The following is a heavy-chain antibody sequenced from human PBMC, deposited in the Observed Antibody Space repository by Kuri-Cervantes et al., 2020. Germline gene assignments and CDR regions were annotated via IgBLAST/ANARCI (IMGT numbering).Heavy chain of an antibody. D-gene: IGHD2-2*01. CDR3: ARGGIVVVPAAMANFDY. V-gene: IGHV3-7*01. CDR1: GFTFSSYW. J-gene: IGHJ4*02. CDR2: IKQDGSEK. Sequence: GESLKISCAASGFTFSSYWMSWVRQAPGKGLEWVANIKQDGSEKYYVDSVKGRFTIPRDNAKNSLYLQMNSLRAEDTAVYYCARGGIVVVPAAMANFDYWGQGTLVTVSS.